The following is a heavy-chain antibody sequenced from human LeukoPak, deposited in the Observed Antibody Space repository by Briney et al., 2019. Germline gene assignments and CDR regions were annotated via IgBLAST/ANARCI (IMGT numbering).Heavy chain of an antibody. Sequence: ASVKVSCKASGYSFTDYAITWVRQAPGQGLEWMGWISAYNAKTKYAQTLQGRVTMTTDTSTSTAYMELRSLRSEDTAVYYCARDPTGYYYFDYWGQGTLVTVSS. CDR3: ARDPTGYYYFDY. J-gene: IGHJ4*02. CDR2: ISAYNAKT. V-gene: IGHV1-18*01. D-gene: IGHD3-9*01. CDR1: GYSFTDYA.